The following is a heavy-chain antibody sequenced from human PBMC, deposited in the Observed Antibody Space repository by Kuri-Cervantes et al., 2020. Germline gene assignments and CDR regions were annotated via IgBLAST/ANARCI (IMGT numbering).Heavy chain of an antibody. Sequence: GESLKISCAASGFTVSSNYMSWVRQAPGKGLEWVSVIYSGGSTYYADSVKGRFTISRDNAKNSLYLQMNSLRAEDTAVYYCAREERVATTLWGNYYYGMDVWGQGTTVTVSS. V-gene: IGHV3-53*01. J-gene: IGHJ6*02. CDR3: AREERVATTLWGNYYYGMDV. CDR1: GFTVSSNY. D-gene: IGHD1-26*01. CDR2: IYSGGST.